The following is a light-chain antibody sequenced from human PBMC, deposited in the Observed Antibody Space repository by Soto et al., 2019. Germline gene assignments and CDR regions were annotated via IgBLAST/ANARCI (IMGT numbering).Light chain of an antibody. CDR1: NIGSKS. J-gene: IGLJ2*01. CDR2: DDS. Sequence: SYELTQPPSVSVAPGQTAGITCGGNNIGSKSVHWYQQKPGQAPVLVVHDDSDRPPGIPERFSGSNSGNTATLTITRVEAVDEADYYCQVWDTNNDHVVFGGGTKLTVL. V-gene: IGLV3-21*02. CDR3: QVWDTNNDHVV.